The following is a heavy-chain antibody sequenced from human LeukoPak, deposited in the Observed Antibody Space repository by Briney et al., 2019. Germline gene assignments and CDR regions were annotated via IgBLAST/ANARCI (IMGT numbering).Heavy chain of an antibody. CDR3: TRQRSTSTEYYGLDV. D-gene: IGHD6-6*01. Sequence: TLSLTCAISGDTVSSNTAAWNWIRQSPSRGLEWLGRTYYRSKWTTDYAVSVQNRITIKPDTSTNQFSLQLRSATPEDTAVYYCTRQRSTSTEYYGLDVWGQGTTVTVSS. V-gene: IGHV6-1*01. CDR2: TYYRSKWTT. J-gene: IGHJ6*02. CDR1: GDTVSSNTAA.